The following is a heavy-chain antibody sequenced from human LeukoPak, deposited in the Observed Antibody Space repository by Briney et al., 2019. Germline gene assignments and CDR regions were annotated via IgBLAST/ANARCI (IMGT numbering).Heavy chain of an antibody. D-gene: IGHD3-22*01. CDR3: ARDSGSGYYTFDAFDI. V-gene: IGHV1-2*02. Sequence: ASVKVSCKASGYTFTGYYMHWVRQAPGQGLEWMGWINPNSGGTNYAQKFQGRVTMTRDTSINTAYMELSRLRSDDTAVYYCARDSGSGYYTFDAFDIWGQGTMVTVSS. J-gene: IGHJ3*02. CDR2: INPNSGGT. CDR1: GYTFTGYY.